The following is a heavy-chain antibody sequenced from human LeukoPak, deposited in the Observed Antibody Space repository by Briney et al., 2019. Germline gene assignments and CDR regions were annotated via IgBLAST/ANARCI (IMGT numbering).Heavy chain of an antibody. CDR2: IYYSGST. D-gene: IGHD2-21*02. CDR3: ARLTSHGGDWSYRAFDI. Sequence: NPSQTLSLTCTVSGGSISSSSYYWGWIRQPPGKGLEWIGSIYYSGSTYYNPSLKSRVTISVDTSKNQFSLKLSSVTAADTAVYYCARLTSHGGDWSYRAFDIWGQGTMVTVSS. J-gene: IGHJ3*02. CDR1: GGSISSSSYY. V-gene: IGHV4-39*01.